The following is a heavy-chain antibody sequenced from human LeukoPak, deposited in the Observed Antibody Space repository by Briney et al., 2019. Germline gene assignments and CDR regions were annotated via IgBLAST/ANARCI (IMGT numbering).Heavy chain of an antibody. D-gene: IGHD2-2*01. CDR2: INPNTGGT. CDR1: GYTFTGYY. CDR3: ARDRRYCSSTSCYRSYNWFDP. J-gene: IGHJ5*02. V-gene: IGHV1-2*02. Sequence: GASVKVSCKASGYTFTGYYTHWVRQAPGQGLEWMGWINPNTGGTNYAQKFQGRVTMTRDTSISTAYMELSRLRSDDTAVYYCARDRRYCSSTSCYRSYNWFDPWGQGTLVTVSS.